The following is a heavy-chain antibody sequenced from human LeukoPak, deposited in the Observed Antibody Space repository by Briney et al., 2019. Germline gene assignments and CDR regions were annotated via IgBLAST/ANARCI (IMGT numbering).Heavy chain of an antibody. CDR2: IIPIFGTA. J-gene: IGHJ5*02. CDR3: ARAVAGTVWFDP. Sequence: SVKVSCKASGGTFSSYAISWVRQAPGQGLEWMGRIIPIFGTANYAQKFQGRVTTTTDESTSTAYMELSSLRSEDPAVYYCARAVAGTVWFDPWGQGTLVTVSS. CDR1: GGTFSSYA. V-gene: IGHV1-69*05. D-gene: IGHD6-19*01.